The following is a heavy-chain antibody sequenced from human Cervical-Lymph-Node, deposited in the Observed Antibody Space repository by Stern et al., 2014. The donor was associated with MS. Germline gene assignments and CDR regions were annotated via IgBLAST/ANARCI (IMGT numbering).Heavy chain of an antibody. CDR3: ARGSGRDFFDY. V-gene: IGHV5-51*01. CDR2: IYPGASEA. D-gene: IGHD3-3*01. J-gene: IGHJ4*02. Sequence: EVQLVQSGAEVKKPGEFLQISCKGSGYSFTNYWIGWVRPTPGKGLECMAIIYPGASEARYSPSFQGQVTISADKSISTAYLQWSSLKASDTAMYYCARGSGRDFFDYWGQGTLVTVSS. CDR1: GYSFTNYW.